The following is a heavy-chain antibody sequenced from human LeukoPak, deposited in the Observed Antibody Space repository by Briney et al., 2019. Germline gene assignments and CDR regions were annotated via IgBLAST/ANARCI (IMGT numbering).Heavy chain of an antibody. D-gene: IGHD4-23*01. V-gene: IGHV1-69*06. Sequence: SVKVSCKVSGYTLTELSMHWVRQAPGHGLEWMGGIIPIFGTADNAQKFQDRVTITADKTTSTAYMELSSLTFEDTAVYYCARGRTVLNSVDYWGQGTLVTVSS. CDR1: GYTLTELS. CDR3: ARGRTVLNSVDY. CDR2: IIPIFGTA. J-gene: IGHJ4*02.